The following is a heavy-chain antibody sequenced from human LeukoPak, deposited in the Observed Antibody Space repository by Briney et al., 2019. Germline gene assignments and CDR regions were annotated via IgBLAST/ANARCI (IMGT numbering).Heavy chain of an antibody. CDR2: IYHTGST. D-gene: IGHD2-8*02. CDR1: GGSIGSYY. CDR3: AAYVTTGGHSRVAFDY. J-gene: IGHJ4*02. Sequence: PSETLSLTCTVSGGSIGSYYWSWIRQPPGKRLEWIGYIYHTGSTNRNPSLKSRVTISVDTSKNQFSLNLKSVTAADTAVYYCAAYVTTGGHSRVAFDYWGQGTLVTVSS. V-gene: IGHV4-59*01.